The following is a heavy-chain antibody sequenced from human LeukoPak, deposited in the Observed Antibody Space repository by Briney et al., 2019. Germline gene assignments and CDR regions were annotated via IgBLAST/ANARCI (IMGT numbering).Heavy chain of an antibody. CDR2: ISSSSSTI. CDR3: ARSNWGLGGDY. D-gene: IGHD7-27*01. J-gene: IGHJ4*02. CDR1: GFTFSSYS. V-gene: IGHV3-48*01. Sequence: PGGSLRLSCAASGFTFSSYSMNWVRQAPGKGLEWVSYISSSSSTIYYADSVKGRFTISRDNAKNSLYLQMNSLRAEDTAVYYCARSNWGLGGDYWGQGTLVTVSS.